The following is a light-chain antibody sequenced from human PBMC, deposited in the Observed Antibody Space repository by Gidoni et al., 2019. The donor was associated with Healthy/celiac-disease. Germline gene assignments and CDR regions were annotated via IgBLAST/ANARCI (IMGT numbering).Light chain of an antibody. J-gene: IGKJ5*01. Sequence: DFQMTQSPSSLSASVGDRVTITCRASQSISSYLNWYQQKPGKAPKLLIYAASSLQSGVPSRFSGSGSGTDFTLTISSLQPEDFATYYCQQSYSTPITFGQGTQLEIK. CDR2: AAS. CDR3: QQSYSTPIT. CDR1: QSISSY. V-gene: IGKV1-39*01.